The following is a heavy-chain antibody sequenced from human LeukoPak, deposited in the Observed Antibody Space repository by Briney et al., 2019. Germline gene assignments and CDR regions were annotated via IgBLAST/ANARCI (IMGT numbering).Heavy chain of an antibody. V-gene: IGHV1-58*01. Sequence: SVKVSCKASGFTFTSSAVQWVRQARGQRLEWIGWIVVGSGNTNYAQKFQERVTITRDMSTSTAYMELSSLRSEDTAVYYCATSWVMYSGSSFIPRREGVFQHWGQGTLVTVSS. CDR1: GFTFTSSA. CDR2: IVVGSGNT. D-gene: IGHD6-13*01. J-gene: IGHJ1*01. CDR3: ATSWVMYSGSSFIPRREGVFQH.